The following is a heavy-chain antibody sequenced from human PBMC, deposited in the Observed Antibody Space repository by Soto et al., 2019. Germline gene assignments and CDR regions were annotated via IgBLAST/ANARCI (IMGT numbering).Heavy chain of an antibody. CDR2: VYHSGST. V-gene: IGHV4-59*01. J-gene: IGHJ6*02. Sequence: PSETLSLTCTVSGDSISSYFWSWIRQPPGKGLEWIGCVYHSGSTNYSPSLKRRVSISVDTSKNQFSLRLTSVTAADTAVYYCARTYSSSYSRYPVYYGMDVWGQGTTLTVSS. CDR3: ARTYSSSYSRYPVYYGMDV. D-gene: IGHD3-22*01. CDR1: GDSISSYF.